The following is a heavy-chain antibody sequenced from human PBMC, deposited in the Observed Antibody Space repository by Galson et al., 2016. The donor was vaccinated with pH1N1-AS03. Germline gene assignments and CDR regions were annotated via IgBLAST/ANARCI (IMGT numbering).Heavy chain of an antibody. V-gene: IGHV4-61*09. CDR3: ARLSSAVNFFAS. D-gene: IGHD2-15*01. Sequence: TLSLTCTVSGASISSGFYYWNWIRQPAGKGLEWIGDIYTSGNTNYNPSLKSRVSISADTSKNQFSLNLNSVTAADTAMYYCARLSSAVNFFASWGQGTLVTVSS. J-gene: IGHJ4*02. CDR2: IYTSGNT. CDR1: GASISSGFYY.